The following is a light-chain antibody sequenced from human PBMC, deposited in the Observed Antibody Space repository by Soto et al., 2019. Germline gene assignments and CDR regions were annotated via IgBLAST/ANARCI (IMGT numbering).Light chain of an antibody. V-gene: IGLV1-44*01. Sequence: QPVLTQPPSASGTPGQTVTISCSGGSSNMGRNAVNWYQQLPGTALKLLIYGSVKRPSGVPDRFSGSKSGTSASLAISGLQSDDEADYYCAAWDDTLNGWVFGGGTKLTVL. CDR3: AAWDDTLNGWV. J-gene: IGLJ3*02. CDR1: SSNMGRNA. CDR2: GSV.